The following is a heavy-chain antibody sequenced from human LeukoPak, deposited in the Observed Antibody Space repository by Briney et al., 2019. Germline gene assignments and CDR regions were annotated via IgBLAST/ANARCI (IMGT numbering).Heavy chain of an antibody. CDR2: INPNSGGT. V-gene: IGHV1-2*06. CDR3: ARDLSSSITMVVVVNYQDSFDY. CDR1: GYTFTGYY. Sequence: ASVKVSRKASGYTFTGYYMHWVRQAPGQGLEWMGRINPNSGGTNYAQKFQGRVTMTRDTSISTAYMELSRLRSDDTAVYYCARDLSSSITMVVVVNYQDSFDYWGQGTLVTVSS. J-gene: IGHJ4*02. D-gene: IGHD3-22*01.